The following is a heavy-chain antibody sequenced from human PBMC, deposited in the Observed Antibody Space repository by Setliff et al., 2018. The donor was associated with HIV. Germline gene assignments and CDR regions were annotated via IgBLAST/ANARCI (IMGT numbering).Heavy chain of an antibody. J-gene: IGHJ6*03. CDR2: ISSGSTYI. CDR1: GFTFNSYS. Sequence: GGSLRLSCAASGFTFNSYSMNWVRQAPGKGLEWVSSISSGSTYIYYVDSVEGRFTISRDNAKNSLYLQMKSLGAEDTAVYYCARAPTGPYSGYDYDYYYYYYMDVWGKGTTVTVSS. V-gene: IGHV3-21*01. CDR3: ARAPTGPYSGYDYDYYYYYYMDV. D-gene: IGHD5-12*01.